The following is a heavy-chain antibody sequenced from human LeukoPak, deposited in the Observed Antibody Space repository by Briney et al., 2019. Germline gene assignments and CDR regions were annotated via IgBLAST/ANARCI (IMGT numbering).Heavy chain of an antibody. CDR1: SGSISSYY. CDR3: ARGSNSVAY. V-gene: IGHV4-59*12. Sequence: SETLSLTCTISSGSISSYYWSWIRQPPGKGLEWIGHVYYNGSTNYNPSLKSRVTISVDTSKNQFSLNLSSVTAADTAVYYCARGSNSVAYWGQGTLVTVSS. D-gene: IGHD4-23*01. J-gene: IGHJ4*02. CDR2: VYYNGST.